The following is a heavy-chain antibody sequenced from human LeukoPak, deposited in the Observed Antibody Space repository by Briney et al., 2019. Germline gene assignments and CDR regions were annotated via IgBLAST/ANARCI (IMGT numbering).Heavy chain of an antibody. V-gene: IGHV3-66*02. CDR2: IYSGGST. Sequence: PGGSLRLSCAASGFTVSSNYMSWVRQAPGKGLEWVSVIYSGGSTYYADSVKGRFTISRDNSKNTLYLQMNSLRAEDTAVYYCAREDGYNQGGIDYWGQGTLVTVSS. CDR1: GFTVSSNY. D-gene: IGHD5-24*01. J-gene: IGHJ4*02. CDR3: AREDGYNQGGIDY.